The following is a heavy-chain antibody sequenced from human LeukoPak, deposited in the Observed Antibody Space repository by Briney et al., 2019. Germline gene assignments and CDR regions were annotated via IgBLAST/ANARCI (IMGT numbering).Heavy chain of an antibody. Sequence: AASVKVSCKASGYTFTSYDINWVRQATGQGLEWMGWMNPNSGNTGYAQKFQGRVTMTRNTSISTAYMELSSLRSEDTAVYYCARGPRRIVRFDPWGQGNLVTVSP. CDR1: GYTFTSYD. CDR3: ARGPRRIVRFDP. D-gene: IGHD3-16*02. CDR2: MNPNSGNT. J-gene: IGHJ5*01. V-gene: IGHV1-8*01.